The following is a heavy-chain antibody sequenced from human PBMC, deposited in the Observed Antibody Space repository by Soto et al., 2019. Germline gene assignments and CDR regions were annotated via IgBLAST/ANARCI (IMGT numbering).Heavy chain of an antibody. CDR2: ISGGGSDT. CDR3: AKDDSLEWFFPLDA. V-gene: IGHV3-23*01. Sequence: EVHLLESGGGLVQPGGSLRLSCSASGFTFRSYAMSWVRQAPGKGLEWVSGISGGGSDTYYSDSVRGRFTISRDNSKNALLLPMNSLRVEDSAVYFCAKDDSLEWFFPLDAWGQGTLVTVSS. J-gene: IGHJ5*02. CDR1: GFTFRSYA. D-gene: IGHD3-3*01.